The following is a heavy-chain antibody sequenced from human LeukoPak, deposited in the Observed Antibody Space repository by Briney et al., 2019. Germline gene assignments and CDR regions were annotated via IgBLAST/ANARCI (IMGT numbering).Heavy chain of an antibody. J-gene: IGHJ4*02. V-gene: IGHV3-30-3*01. Sequence: GGSLRLSCAASGFTFSSYAMHWVRQAPGKGLEWVAVISYDGSSKYYADSVKGRFTISRDNSKNTLYLQMSSLRAEDTAVYYCARAIVALDYWGQGTLVTVSS. D-gene: IGHD2/OR15-2a*01. CDR1: GFTFSSYA. CDR2: ISYDGSSK. CDR3: ARAIVALDY.